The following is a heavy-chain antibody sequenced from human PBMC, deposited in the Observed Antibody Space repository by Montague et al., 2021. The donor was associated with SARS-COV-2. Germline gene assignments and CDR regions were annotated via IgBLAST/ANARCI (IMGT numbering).Heavy chain of an antibody. CDR3: ARGSGWMANAFDI. J-gene: IGHJ3*02. D-gene: IGHD6-19*01. CDR1: GVSISSYY. CDR2: IYYSGST. Sequence: SETLSLTCTVSGVSISSYYWSWIRQPPGKGLEWIGYIYYSGSTNYNPSLKSRVTISVDTSKNQFSLKLSSVTAADTAVYYCARGSGWMANAFDIWGRGTVVTVSS. V-gene: IGHV4-59*01.